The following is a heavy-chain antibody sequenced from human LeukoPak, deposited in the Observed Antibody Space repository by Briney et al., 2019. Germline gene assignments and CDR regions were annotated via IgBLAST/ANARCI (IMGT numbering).Heavy chain of an antibody. D-gene: IGHD1-26*01. J-gene: IGHJ4*02. CDR2: MSLSGLT. V-gene: IGHV4-4*02. CDR3: SRESGAFSPFGY. CDR1: GGSISSTNW. Sequence: PSGTLSLTCGVSGGSISSTNWWSWVRQPPGQGLEWIGEMSLSGLTNYNPSLKSRVTMSLDKSKNHLSLNLTSVTAADTAVYYCSRESGAFSPFGYWGQGTPVTVSS.